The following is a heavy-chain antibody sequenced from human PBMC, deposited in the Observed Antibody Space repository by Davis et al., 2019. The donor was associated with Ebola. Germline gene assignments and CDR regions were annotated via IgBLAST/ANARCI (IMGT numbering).Heavy chain of an antibody. CDR1: GGSFSGYY. Sequence: MPSETLSLTCAVYGGSFSGYYWSWIRQPPGKGLEWIGEINHSGSTNYNPSLKSRVTISVDTSKNQFSLKLSSVTAADTAVYYCARLEYYYDSSGYYYPYYYYGMDVWGQGTTVTVSS. V-gene: IGHV4-34*01. J-gene: IGHJ6*02. CDR2: INHSGST. D-gene: IGHD3-22*01. CDR3: ARLEYYYDSSGYYYPYYYYGMDV.